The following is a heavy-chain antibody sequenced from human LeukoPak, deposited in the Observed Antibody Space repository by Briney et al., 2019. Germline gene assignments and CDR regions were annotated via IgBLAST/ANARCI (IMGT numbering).Heavy chain of an antibody. CDR1: GFTVSSNY. J-gene: IGHJ4*02. CDR3: AKDRWGAVASFDN. D-gene: IGHD6-19*01. CDR2: TYSGGST. V-gene: IGHV3-53*05. Sequence: GGSLRLSCAASGFTVSSNYMSWVRQAPGKGLEWVSVTYSGGSTYHADSVKGRFTISRDNSKNTLNLQMNSLRAEDTAVYYCAKDRWGAVASFDNWGQGTLVTVSS.